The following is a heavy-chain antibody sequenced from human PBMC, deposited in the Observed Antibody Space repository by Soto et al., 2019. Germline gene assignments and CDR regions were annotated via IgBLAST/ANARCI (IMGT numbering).Heavy chain of an antibody. CDR2: MNPNSGNT. CDR1: GYTFTSYD. CDR3: ARDGALESAPVDAYYYYGMDV. Sequence: GASVKVSCKASGYTFTSYDINWVRQATGQGLEWMGWMNPNSGNTGYAQKFQGRVTMTRNTSISTAYMELSSLRSEDTAVYYCARDGALESAPVDAYYYYGMDVWGQGTTVTVSS. V-gene: IGHV1-8*01. J-gene: IGHJ6*02. D-gene: IGHD1-1*01.